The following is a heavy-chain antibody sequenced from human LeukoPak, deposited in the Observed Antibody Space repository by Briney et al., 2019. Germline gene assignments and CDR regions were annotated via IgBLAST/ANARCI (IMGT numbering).Heavy chain of an antibody. D-gene: IGHD3-22*01. Sequence: GGSLRLSCAASGFTFSSYEMNWVRQAPGKGLEWVSYISSSGSTIYYADSLKGRFTISRDNAKNSLYLQMNSLRTEDTAVYYCARDTYDSSGRFDYWGQGTLVTVSS. J-gene: IGHJ4*02. CDR2: ISSSGSTI. CDR1: GFTFSSYE. CDR3: ARDTYDSSGRFDY. V-gene: IGHV3-48*03.